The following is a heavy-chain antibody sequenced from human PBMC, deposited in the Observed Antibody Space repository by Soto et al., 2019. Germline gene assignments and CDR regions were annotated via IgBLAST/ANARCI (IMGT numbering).Heavy chain of an antibody. J-gene: IGHJ6*02. CDR3: AKDRGQGSSGWQVGFYYCGLDV. Sequence: QVQLVESGGGVVQPGRSLRLSCAASGFTFSSYGMHWVRQAPGKGLEWVALLSSDGSNKYYAESVKGRFAISRDNSKNTLYLHMHSLGAEDPAVYFCAKDRGQGSSGWQVGFYYCGLDVGGQGTTVTVSS. V-gene: IGHV3-30*18. D-gene: IGHD6-25*01. CDR1: GFTFSSYG. CDR2: LSSDGSNK.